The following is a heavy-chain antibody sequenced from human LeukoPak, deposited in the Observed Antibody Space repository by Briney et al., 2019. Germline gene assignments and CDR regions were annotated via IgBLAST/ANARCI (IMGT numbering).Heavy chain of an antibody. Sequence: PSETLSLTCAVYGGSFSGYYWSWIRQPPGKGLEWIGEINHSGSTYYNPSLKSRVTISVDTSKNQFSLKLSSVTAADTAVYYCASLGYCSGGSCYSAAVKDYWGQGTLVTVSS. J-gene: IGHJ4*02. CDR1: GGSFSGYY. D-gene: IGHD2-15*01. V-gene: IGHV4-34*01. CDR3: ASLGYCSGGSCYSAAVKDY. CDR2: INHSGST.